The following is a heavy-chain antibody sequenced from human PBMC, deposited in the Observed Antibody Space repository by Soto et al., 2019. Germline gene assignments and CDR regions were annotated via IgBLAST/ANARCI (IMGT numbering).Heavy chain of an antibody. CDR2: ISYDGSNK. CDR1: GFTFSSYA. CDR3: ARDNEDSSSWYVPSHFDY. D-gene: IGHD6-13*01. J-gene: IGHJ4*02. V-gene: IGHV3-30-3*01. Sequence: GGSLRLSCAASGFTFSSYAMHWVRQAPGKGLEWVAVISYDGSNKYYADSVKGRFTISRDNSKNTLYLQMNSLRAEDTAVYYCARDNEDSSSWYVPSHFDYWGQGTRGSVSS.